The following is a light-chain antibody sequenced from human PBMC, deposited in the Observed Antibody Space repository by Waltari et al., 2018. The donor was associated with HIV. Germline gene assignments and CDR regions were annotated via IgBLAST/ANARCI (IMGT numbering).Light chain of an antibody. Sequence: QSALTQPPSVSGSPGQSITISSNGTTTDIGGYNYVSWQQRHPDKAPKLIIFGVSNRPSGISSRFSGSKSGNTASLTISGLQAEDEADYYCCSYTKLTTHYVLFGGGTKLTVL. J-gene: IGLJ2*01. V-gene: IGLV2-14*03. CDR2: GVS. CDR1: TTDIGGYNY. CDR3: CSYTKLTTHYVL.